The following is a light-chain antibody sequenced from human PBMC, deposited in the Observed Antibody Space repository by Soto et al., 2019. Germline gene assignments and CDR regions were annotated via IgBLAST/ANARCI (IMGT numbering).Light chain of an antibody. Sequence: QSVLTQPPSASGTPGQRVSISCSGSSYNIGRNTVNWYQQFPGTAPKLLIYSNNQRPSGVPDRISGSKSDTSASLAISGLQSEDEAHYYCASWDDSLLGVVFGGGTKLTVL. CDR1: SYNIGRNT. CDR3: ASWDDSLLGVV. CDR2: SNN. J-gene: IGLJ2*01. V-gene: IGLV1-44*01.